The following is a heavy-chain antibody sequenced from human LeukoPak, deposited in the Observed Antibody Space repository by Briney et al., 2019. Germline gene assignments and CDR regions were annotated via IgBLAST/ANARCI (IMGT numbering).Heavy chain of an antibody. CDR1: GGTFSSYA. V-gene: IGHV1-69*05. Sequence: SVKVSCKASGGTFSSYAISWVRQAPGQGLEWMRGIIPIFGTANYAQKFQGRVTITTDESTSTAYMELSSLRSEDTAVYYCASHYDSSGPYSWFDPWGQGTLVTVSS. CDR3: ASHYDSSGPYSWFDP. J-gene: IGHJ5*02. CDR2: IIPIFGTA. D-gene: IGHD3-22*01.